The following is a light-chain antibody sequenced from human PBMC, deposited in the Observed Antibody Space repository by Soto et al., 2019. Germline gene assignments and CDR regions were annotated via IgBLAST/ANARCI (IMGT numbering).Light chain of an antibody. J-gene: IGKJ2*01. Sequence: EIVMTQSPATLSVSPGERVTLSCRAGQSVSRNFAWYRQKPGQAPTLLIYGASTRATGIPDRFRGSGSGTESTLTISSLQSEDFAVYYCQQYNKWPYTFGQGTKLEIK. CDR2: GAS. CDR1: QSVSRN. CDR3: QQYNKWPYT. V-gene: IGKV3-15*01.